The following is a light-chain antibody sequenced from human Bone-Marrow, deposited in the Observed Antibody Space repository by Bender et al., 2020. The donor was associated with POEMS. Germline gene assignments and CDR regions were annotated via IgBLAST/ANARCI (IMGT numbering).Light chain of an antibody. CDR1: NIGSKS. V-gene: IGLV3-21*02. CDR2: DDS. J-gene: IGLJ3*02. CDR3: QVWDRTTDHWV. Sequence: SYVVTQSPSVSVAPGQTARITCGGDNIGSKSVHWYQQKPGQAPVLVVYDDSDRPSGIPARFSGSNSGNTATLIISRVEAGDEADYYCQVWDRTTDHWVFGGGTKLTVL.